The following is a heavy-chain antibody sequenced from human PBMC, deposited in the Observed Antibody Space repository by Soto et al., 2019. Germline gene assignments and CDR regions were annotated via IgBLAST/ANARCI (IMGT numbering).Heavy chain of an antibody. Sequence: QVQLQQWGAGLLKPSETLSLTCAVYGGSFSGFYWSWIRQPPGTGLEWIGEINHSGSTNYNPSLKSRVTISVDTSKNQFSLKLSSVTAADTAVYYCAAWGRYCSGGSWYPPRSLWGQGTLVTVSS. D-gene: IGHD2-15*01. V-gene: IGHV4-34*01. CDR3: AAWGRYCSGGSWYPPRSL. J-gene: IGHJ4*02. CDR1: GGSFSGFY. CDR2: INHSGST.